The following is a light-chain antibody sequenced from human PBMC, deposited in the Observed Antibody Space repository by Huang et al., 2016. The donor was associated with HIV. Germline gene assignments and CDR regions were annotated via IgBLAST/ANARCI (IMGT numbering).Light chain of an antibody. V-gene: IGKV1-39*01. CDR3: QQSYSTPRT. CDR2: AAS. CDR1: QPINNY. Sequence: DIQMTQSPSPLSASVGDRVTITCRASQPINNYLNWYQQKPGKAPTCLIYAASSLQSGVPSTFSGSGSGTDFTLIISSLQPEDFATYYCQQSYSTPRTFGQGTKVEIK. J-gene: IGKJ1*01.